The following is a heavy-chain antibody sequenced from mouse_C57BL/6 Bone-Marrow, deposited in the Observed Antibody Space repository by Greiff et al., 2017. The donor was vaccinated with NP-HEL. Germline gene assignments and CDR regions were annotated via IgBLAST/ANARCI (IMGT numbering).Heavy chain of an antibody. CDR3: ARSVLRLVALREGWYFDV. J-gene: IGHJ1*03. CDR1: GFNIKDYY. D-gene: IGHD1-1*01. Sequence: EVQLQQSGAELVKPGASVKLSCTASGFNIKDYYMHWVKQRTEQGLEWIGRIDPEDGETKYAPKFQGKATITADTSSNTAYLQLSSLTSEDTAVYYCARSVLRLVALREGWYFDVWGTGTTVTVSS. V-gene: IGHV14-2*01. CDR2: IDPEDGET.